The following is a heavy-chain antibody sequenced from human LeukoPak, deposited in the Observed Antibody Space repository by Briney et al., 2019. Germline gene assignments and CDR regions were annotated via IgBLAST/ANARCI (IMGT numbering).Heavy chain of an antibody. Sequence: PGGSLRLSCAASGFTFSSYWMSWVRQAPGKGLEWVANIKQDGSEKYYVDSVKGRFTISRDNAKNSLYLQMNSLRAEDTAVYYCAREGVTTGYGLYYSYYYMDVWGKGTTVTVSS. J-gene: IGHJ6*03. D-gene: IGHD4-11*01. CDR3: AREGVTTGYGLYYSYYYMDV. V-gene: IGHV3-7*01. CDR1: GFTFSSYW. CDR2: IKQDGSEK.